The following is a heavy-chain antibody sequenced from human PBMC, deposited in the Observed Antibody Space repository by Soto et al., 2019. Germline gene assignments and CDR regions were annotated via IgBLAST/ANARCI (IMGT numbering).Heavy chain of an antibody. J-gene: IGHJ3*02. CDR1: GGSFSGYY. V-gene: IGHV4-34*01. CDR3: ARGKGAEYYYGSGMLGKDAFDI. CDR2: INHSGST. D-gene: IGHD3-10*01. Sequence: PSETLCLTCAVYGGSFSGYYWSWIRQPPGKGLEWIGEINHSGSTNYNPSLKSRVTISVDTSKNQFSLKLSSVTAADTAVYYCARGKGAEYYYGSGMLGKDAFDIWGQGTMVTVSS.